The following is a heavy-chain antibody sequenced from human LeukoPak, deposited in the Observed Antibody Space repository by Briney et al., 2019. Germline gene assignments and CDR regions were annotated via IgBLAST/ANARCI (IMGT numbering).Heavy chain of an antibody. CDR1: GYTFTSYG. V-gene: IGHV1-18*01. Sequence: ASVKVSCKASGYTFTSYGISWVRQAPGQGLEWIGWISAYNGNTNYAQKLQGRVTMTTDTSTSTAYMELRSLRSDDTVVYYCARVQVGAFLWFDPWGQGTLVTVSS. CDR3: ARVQVGAFLWFDP. CDR2: ISAYNGNT. J-gene: IGHJ5*02. D-gene: IGHD1-26*01.